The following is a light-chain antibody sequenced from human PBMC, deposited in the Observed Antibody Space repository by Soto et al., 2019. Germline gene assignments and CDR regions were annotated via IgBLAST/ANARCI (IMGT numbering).Light chain of an antibody. CDR3: GAWDDSVELFL. CDR2: DSN. CDR1: RSNIGKYF. V-gene: IGLV1-51*01. Sequence: QSVLTQPPSLSAAPGQTVTISCSGSRSNIGKYFVSWYQHFPGAAHKLLIYDSNKRPSGIPERFSASKSGTSATLGITGLRTGDEADYYCGAWDDSVELFLFGTGTKLTVL. J-gene: IGLJ1*01.